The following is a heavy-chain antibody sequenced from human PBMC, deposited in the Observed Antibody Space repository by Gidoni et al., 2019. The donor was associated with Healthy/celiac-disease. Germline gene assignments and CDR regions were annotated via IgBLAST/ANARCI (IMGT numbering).Heavy chain of an antibody. D-gene: IGHD5-18*01. J-gene: IGHJ5*02. CDR1: GGSTSSSIYY. CDR2: FYYSGST. CDR3: ARLGGYSYAPPRGWFDP. V-gene: IGHV4-39*01. Sequence: QLQLQESRPGLVKPSATPSPPCTVSGGSTSSSIYYWGWIRQPPGKGLEWIGSFYYSGSTYYNPSLKSRVTISVDTSKNQFSLKLSSVTAADTAVYYCARLGGYSYAPPRGWFDPWGQGTLVTVSS.